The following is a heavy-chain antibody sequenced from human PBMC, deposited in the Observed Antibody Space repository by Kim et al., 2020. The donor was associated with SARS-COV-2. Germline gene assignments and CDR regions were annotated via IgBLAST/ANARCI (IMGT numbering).Heavy chain of an antibody. CDR1: GGSISSGGYY. Sequence: SETLSLTCTVSGGSISSGGYYWSWIRQHTGKGLEWIGYIYYSGSTYSNPSLKSRVTISVDTSKNQFSLKLSSVTAADTAVYYCARARITMIVVDAFDIWGQRTMVTVSS. J-gene: IGHJ3*02. V-gene: IGHV4-31*03. D-gene: IGHD3-22*01. CDR3: ARARITMIVVDAFDI. CDR2: IYYSGST.